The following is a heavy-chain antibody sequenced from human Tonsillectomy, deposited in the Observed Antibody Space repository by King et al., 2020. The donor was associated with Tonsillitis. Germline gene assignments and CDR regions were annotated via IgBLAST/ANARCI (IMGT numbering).Heavy chain of an antibody. Sequence: VQLVESGGGVVQPGGSLRLSCEASGFIFKSFGMHWVRQAPGKGLEWVASLSYDGTNKYYAESVKGRFTISRDNSEHTLFLQMNSLRGEDTAIYYCAKEGAGPFDSWGQGPLVIVSA. CDR1: GFIFKSFG. V-gene: IGHV3-30*18. J-gene: IGHJ4*02. CDR2: LSYDGTNK. D-gene: IGHD1-14*01. CDR3: AKEGAGPFDS.